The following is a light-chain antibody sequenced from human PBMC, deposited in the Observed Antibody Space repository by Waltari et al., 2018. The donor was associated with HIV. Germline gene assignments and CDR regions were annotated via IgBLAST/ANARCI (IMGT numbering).Light chain of an antibody. CDR3: QQYNNWPRT. J-gene: IGKJ1*01. V-gene: IGKV3-15*01. CDR1: QSIYTN. Sequence: VMTQSPATVSVSPGEGATLSCRASQSIYTNLVWYQKEPGQAPRLLIYDASTRATGIPARFSGSGSGTEFTLTISSLQSEDSAIYYCQQYNNWPRTFGQGTKVEIK. CDR2: DAS.